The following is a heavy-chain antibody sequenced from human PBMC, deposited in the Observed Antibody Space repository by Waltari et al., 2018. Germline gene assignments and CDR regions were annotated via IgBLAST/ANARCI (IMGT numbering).Heavy chain of an antibody. V-gene: IGHV4-39*07. CDR1: GGSISSSSYY. J-gene: IGHJ4*02. CDR3: ARNVSSISSSRDAFDY. Sequence: QLQLQESGPGLVKPSETLSLTCTVSGGSISSSSYYWGWIRQPPGKGQGWNGSIYYSGGTYHNPSLKSRVTISVDTSKNQFSLKLRPVTAADTAVYYCARNVSSISSSRDAFDYWGQGTLVSVSS. CDR2: IYYSGGT. D-gene: IGHD6-13*01.